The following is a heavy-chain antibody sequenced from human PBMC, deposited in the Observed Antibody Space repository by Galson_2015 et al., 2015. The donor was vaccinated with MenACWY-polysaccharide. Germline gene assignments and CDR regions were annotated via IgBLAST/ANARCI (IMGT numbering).Heavy chain of an antibody. D-gene: IGHD2-21*02. CDR2: INPSRGST. Sequence: SVKVSCKASGYILASYNMPWVRQAPGQGLEWMGIINPSRGSTTYTQKFQGRVTMTKDTSTRTVYMELSSLRSEDTAVYYCARADSAGDCSRGDLDIWGKGTTVTVSS. CDR1: GYILASYN. J-gene: IGHJ6*04. CDR3: ARADSAGDCSRGDLDI. V-gene: IGHV1-46*01.